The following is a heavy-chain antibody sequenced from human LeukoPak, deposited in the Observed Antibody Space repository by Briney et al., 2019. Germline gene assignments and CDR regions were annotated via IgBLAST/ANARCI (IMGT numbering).Heavy chain of an antibody. Sequence: KVSCKASGYTFTSYDINWVRQATGQGLEWMGIIYPGDSDTRYSPSFQGQVTISADKSISTAYLQWSSLKASDTAMYYCARENDSSGYYSGYYDYWGQGTLVTVSS. D-gene: IGHD3-22*01. V-gene: IGHV5-51*01. J-gene: IGHJ4*02. CDR1: GYTFTSYD. CDR3: ARENDSSGYYSGYYDY. CDR2: IYPGDSDT.